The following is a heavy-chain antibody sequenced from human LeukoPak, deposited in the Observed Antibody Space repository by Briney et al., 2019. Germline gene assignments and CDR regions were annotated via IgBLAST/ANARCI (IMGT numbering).Heavy chain of an antibody. CDR3: ARDAGTYYYDSSGYLYDY. J-gene: IGHJ4*02. V-gene: IGHV1-18*01. CDR1: GYTFTSYG. Sequence: GASVKVSCQASGYTFTSYGISWVRPAPGQGLDGMGWISAYNGNTNYAQKLQGRVTMTTDTSTSTAYMELRSLRSDDTAVYYCARDAGTYYYDSSGYLYDYWGQGTLVTVSS. D-gene: IGHD3-22*01. CDR2: ISAYNGNT.